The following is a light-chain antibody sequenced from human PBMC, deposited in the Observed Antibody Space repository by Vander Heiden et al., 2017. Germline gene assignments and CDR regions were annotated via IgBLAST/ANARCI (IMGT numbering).Light chain of an antibody. V-gene: IGKV3-11*01. Sequence: EIVLTQSPATRSLSTGERATLSCRASQSVSSYLAWYQQKPGQAPRLLIYDASNRATGIPARFSGSGSGTDFTLTISSLEPEDFAVYYCQQRSNWRFTFGPGTKVDIK. CDR2: DAS. J-gene: IGKJ3*01. CDR3: QQRSNWRFT. CDR1: QSVSSY.